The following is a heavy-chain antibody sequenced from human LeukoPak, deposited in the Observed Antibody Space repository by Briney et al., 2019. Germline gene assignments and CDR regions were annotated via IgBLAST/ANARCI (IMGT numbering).Heavy chain of an antibody. D-gene: IGHD3-22*01. V-gene: IGHV4-39*01. CDR1: GGSISSSSYY. J-gene: IGHJ4*02. CDR3: ARGRVYDSSGYYYDY. CDR2: IYYSGST. Sequence: SETLSLTCTVSGGSISSSSYYWGWIRQPPGKGLEWIGSIYYSGSTYYNPSLKGRVTISVDTSKNQFSLKLSSVTAADTAVYYCARGRVYDSSGYYYDYWGQGTLVTVSS.